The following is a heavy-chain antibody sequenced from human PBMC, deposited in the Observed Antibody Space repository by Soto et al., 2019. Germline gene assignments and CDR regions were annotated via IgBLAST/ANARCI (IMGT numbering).Heavy chain of an antibody. V-gene: IGHV3-11*01. Sequence: QVRLVESGGGLVKPEGSLTLSCAASGFSLRDYYMTWIRQAPGKGLELLSYINPGGDVIKHVDSVKGRFTISRDNAKNSLYLHMNNLRAEDTAVYYCTRDPRITDFWGQGTLVTVSS. CDR3: TRDPRITDF. CDR1: GFSLRDYY. D-gene: IGHD3-16*01. CDR2: INPGGDVI. J-gene: IGHJ4*02.